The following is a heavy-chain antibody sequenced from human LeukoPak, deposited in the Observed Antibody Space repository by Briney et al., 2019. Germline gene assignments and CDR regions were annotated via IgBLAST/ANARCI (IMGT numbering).Heavy chain of an antibody. CDR2: IYYSGST. Sequence: PSETLSLTCTVSGGSISNYYWSWLRQPPGKGLEWLGYIYYSGSTNYNPSLKSRVTISVDTSKNQFSLKLSAVTAADTAVYYCARHTAEKYNWCDRWGQGTLGTVSS. D-gene: IGHD5-24*01. V-gene: IGHV4-59*08. CDR1: GGSISNYY. CDR3: ARHTAEKYNWCDR. J-gene: IGHJ5*02.